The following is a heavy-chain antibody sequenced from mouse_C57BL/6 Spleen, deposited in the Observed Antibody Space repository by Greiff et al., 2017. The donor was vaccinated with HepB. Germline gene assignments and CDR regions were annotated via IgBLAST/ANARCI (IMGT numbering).Heavy chain of an antibody. CDR2: ISDGGSYT. CDR3: AREQGDYDPFAY. V-gene: IGHV5-4*01. J-gene: IGHJ3*01. D-gene: IGHD2-4*01. Sequence: EVKLMESGGGLVKPGGSLKLSCAASGFTFSSYAMSWVRQTPEKRLEWVATISDGGSYTYYPDNVKGRFTISRDNAKNHLYLQMSHLKSEDTAMYYCAREQGDYDPFAYWGQGTLVTVSA. CDR1: GFTFSSYA.